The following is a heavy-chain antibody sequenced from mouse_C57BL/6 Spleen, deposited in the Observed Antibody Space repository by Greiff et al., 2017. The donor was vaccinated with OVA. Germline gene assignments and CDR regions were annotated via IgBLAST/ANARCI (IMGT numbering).Heavy chain of an antibody. CDR3: SISERGRAMDY. J-gene: IGHJ4*01. CDR1: GYTFTSYW. CDR2: IDPSDSYT. Sequence: QVQLQQPGAELVMPGASVKLSCKASGYTFTSYWMHWVKQRPGQGLEWIGEIDPSDSYTNYNQKFKGKSTLTVDKSSSTAYMQLSSLTSEDSAVYYWSISERGRAMDYWGQGTSVTVSS. D-gene: IGHD3-3*01. V-gene: IGHV1-69*01.